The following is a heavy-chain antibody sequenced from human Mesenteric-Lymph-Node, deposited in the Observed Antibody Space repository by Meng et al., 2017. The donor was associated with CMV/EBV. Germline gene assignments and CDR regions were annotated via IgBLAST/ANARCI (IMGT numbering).Heavy chain of an antibody. CDR1: GFTFSTYA. V-gene: IGHV3-23*01. CDR3: AREREECSSTSCSRRFDP. J-gene: IGHJ5*02. D-gene: IGHD2-2*01. Sequence: GGSLRLSCVASGFTFSTYALTWVRQAPGKGLQWVSAITGSGDNTYYADSVEGRFTISRDNSRHTLYLHMNGLRAEDTAVYYCAREREECSSTSCSRRFDPWGQGTLVTVSS. CDR2: ITGSGDNT.